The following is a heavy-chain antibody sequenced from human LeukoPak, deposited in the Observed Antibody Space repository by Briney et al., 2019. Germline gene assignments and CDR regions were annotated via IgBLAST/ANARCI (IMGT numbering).Heavy chain of an antibody. D-gene: IGHD6-13*01. CDR3: ARGSHSSSWYGYFDY. CDR2: IYSGGRT. V-gene: IGHV3-53*05. Sequence: GGSLRLSCVASGFIVSSNYMSWVRQAPGKGLEWVSVIYSGGRTYYADSVKGRFTISRDNSKNTLYLQMNSLRAEDTAVYYCARGSHSSSWYGYFDYWGQGTLVTVSS. CDR1: GFIVSSNY. J-gene: IGHJ4*02.